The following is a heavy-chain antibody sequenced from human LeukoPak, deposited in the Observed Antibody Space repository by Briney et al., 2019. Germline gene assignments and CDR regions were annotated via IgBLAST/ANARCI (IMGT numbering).Heavy chain of an antibody. CDR2: IHSSGST. D-gene: IGHD3-10*01. Sequence: SETLSLTSTVSGDSSSDNAWSWVRQPPGKGLEWIGYIHSSGSTNFSPSLKSRVTISIESSGRHFSLRLTSVTAADTAVYYCARHSPPFFFGSGSQLTYFFDIWGMGTLVSVS. V-gene: IGHV4-59*08. CDR3: ARHSPPFFFGSGSQLTYFFDI. J-gene: IGHJ4*02. CDR1: GDSSSDNA.